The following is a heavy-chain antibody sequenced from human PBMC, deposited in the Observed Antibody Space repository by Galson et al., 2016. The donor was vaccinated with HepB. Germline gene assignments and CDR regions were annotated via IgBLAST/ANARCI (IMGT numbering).Heavy chain of an antibody. V-gene: IGHV1-8*01. CDR2: MNPNSGNT. CDR1: GYTFSSYD. Sequence: SVKVSCKASGYTFSSYDINWVRQATGQGLEWMGWMNPNSGNTGYGQKFQGRVTTTWDTSISTAYMEVSSLRSDDTAVYYCARGRSYAFDIWGQGTMVTVSS. J-gene: IGHJ3*02. CDR3: ARGRSYAFDI.